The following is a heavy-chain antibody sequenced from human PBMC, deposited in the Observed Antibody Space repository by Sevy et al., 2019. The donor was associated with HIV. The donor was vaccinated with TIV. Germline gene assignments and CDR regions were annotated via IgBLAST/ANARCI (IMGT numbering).Heavy chain of an antibody. D-gene: IGHD3-16*01. CDR1: GLSFTTNG. CDR2: ITSGGAT. J-gene: IGHJ4*02. Sequence: GGSLRLSCAASGLSFTTNGMSWVRQAPGKGLEWVAGITSGGATYYADSVKGRFTVSRDNSKNNLYLQLNSLRADDTAVFYCAGGDTPMITDLDYWGQGTLVTVSS. V-gene: IGHV3-23*01. CDR3: AGGDTPMITDLDY.